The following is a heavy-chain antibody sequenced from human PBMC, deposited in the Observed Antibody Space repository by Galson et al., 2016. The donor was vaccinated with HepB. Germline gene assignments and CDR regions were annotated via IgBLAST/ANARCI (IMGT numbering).Heavy chain of an antibody. D-gene: IGHD3-3*01. V-gene: IGHV3-23*01. CDR1: GFTFSNAW. J-gene: IGHJ5*02. CDR3: AKVCPLRFVEWFYNWFDP. Sequence: SLRLSCAASGFTFSNAWMNWVRQAPGKGLQWVSSISGTGITTYYADSVRGRFTVSRDNSKNTLFLQMSNLRADDTAVYYCAKVCPLRFVEWFYNWFDPWGQGTLVTVSS. CDR2: ISGTGITT.